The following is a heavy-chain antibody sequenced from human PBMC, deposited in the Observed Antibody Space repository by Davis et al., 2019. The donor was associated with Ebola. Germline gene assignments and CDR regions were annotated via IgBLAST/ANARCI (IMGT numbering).Heavy chain of an antibody. CDR1: GFDFKSHS. CDR2: IYYSGST. CDR3: ARRRSYFDY. V-gene: IGHV4-59*08. Sequence: GSLRLSCETSGFDFKSHSMNWIRQPPGKGLEWIGYIYYSGSTNYNPSLKSRVTISVDTSKNQFSLKLSSVTAADTAVYYCARRRSYFDYWGQGTLVTVSS. J-gene: IGHJ4*02.